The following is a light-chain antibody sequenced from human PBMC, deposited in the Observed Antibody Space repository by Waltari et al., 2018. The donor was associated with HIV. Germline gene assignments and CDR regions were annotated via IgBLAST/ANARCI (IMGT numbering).Light chain of an antibody. CDR1: RSHIGVKS. J-gene: IGLJ1*01. V-gene: IGLV1-44*01. CDR2: NNE. Sequence: QSVLTQPPSASGTPGPRVAISCSGSRSHIGVKSVTWYHQVARTAPKPLIYNNEQRPSGVTDRFSGSKSGTSASLAISGLQSEDEADYYCAAWDDSLIGHVFGSGTRVTVL. CDR3: AAWDDSLIGHV.